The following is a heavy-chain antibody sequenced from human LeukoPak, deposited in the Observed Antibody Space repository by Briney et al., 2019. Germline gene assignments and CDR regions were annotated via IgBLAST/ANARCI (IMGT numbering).Heavy chain of an antibody. V-gene: IGHV4-39*07. CDR2: IYYSGST. D-gene: IGHD3-9*01. CDR1: GGSISSSSYY. CDR3: ARGYFDWLLGVLNWFDP. J-gene: IGHJ5*02. Sequence: SETLSLTCTVSGGSISSSSYYWGWIRQPPGKGLEWIGSIYYSGSTYYNPSLKSRVTISVDTSKNQFSLKLSSVTAADTAVYYCARGYFDWLLGVLNWFDPWGQGTLVTVSS.